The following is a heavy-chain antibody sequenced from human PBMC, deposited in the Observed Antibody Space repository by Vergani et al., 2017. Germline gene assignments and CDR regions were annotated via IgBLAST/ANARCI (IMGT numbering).Heavy chain of an antibody. Sequence: EVQLLESGGGLVQPGGSLRLSCAASGFTFSSYAMSWVRQAPGKGLEWVSAISGSGGSTYYADSVKGRFTISRDNSKNTLYLQMNSLRAEDTAVYYCARDLMYSYGFYYMDVWGKGTTVTVSS. J-gene: IGHJ6*03. CDR1: GFTFSSYA. D-gene: IGHD5-18*01. CDR3: ARDLMYSYGFYYMDV. CDR2: ISGSGGST. V-gene: IGHV3-23*01.